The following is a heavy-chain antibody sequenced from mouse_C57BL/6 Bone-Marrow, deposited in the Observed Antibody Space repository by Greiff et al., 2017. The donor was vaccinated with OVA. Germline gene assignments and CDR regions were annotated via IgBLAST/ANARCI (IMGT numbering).Heavy chain of an antibody. D-gene: IGHD4-1*01. V-gene: IGHV1-69*01. J-gene: IGHJ1*03. CDR3: VLTGTRYFDV. CDR2: IDPSDSYT. CDR1: GYTFTSYW. Sequence: QVQLKQPGAELVMPGASVKLSCKASGYTFTSYWMHWVKQRPGQGLEWIGEIDPSDSYTNYNQKFKGKSTLTVDKSSSTAYMQLSSLTSEDSAVYYCVLTGTRYFDVWGTGTTVTVSS.